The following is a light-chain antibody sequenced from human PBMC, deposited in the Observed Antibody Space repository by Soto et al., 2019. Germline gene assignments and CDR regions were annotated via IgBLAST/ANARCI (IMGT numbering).Light chain of an antibody. V-gene: IGKV1-39*01. J-gene: IGKJ5*01. CDR2: AAS. CDR1: QSITRF. CDR3: QQNYSPPPIT. Sequence: DIQMTQSPSSLSASVGDRVTITCRASQSITRFLNWYQQKPGKAPKLLIYAASSLQSGVPSRFSGSGSGTHFTLTISNLQPEDFATYYCQQNYSPPPITFGQGTRLEIK.